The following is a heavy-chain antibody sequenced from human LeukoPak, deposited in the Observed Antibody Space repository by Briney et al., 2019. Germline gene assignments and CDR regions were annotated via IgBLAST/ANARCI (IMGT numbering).Heavy chain of an antibody. CDR1: GGSISSGGYY. V-gene: IGHV4-30-2*02. CDR3: ARSPVSGVYYYMDV. J-gene: IGHJ6*03. CDR2: IYHSGST. Sequence: SQTLSLTCTVSGGSISSGGYYWSWIRQPPGKGLEWIGYIYHSGSTYYNPSLNSRVTISVDTSKNQFSLKLSSVTAADTAVYYCARSPVSGVYYYMDVWGKGTTVTVSS.